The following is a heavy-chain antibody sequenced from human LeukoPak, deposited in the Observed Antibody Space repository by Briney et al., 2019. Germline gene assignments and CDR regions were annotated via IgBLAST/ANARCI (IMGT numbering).Heavy chain of an antibody. V-gene: IGHV3-73*01. Sequence: GGSLKLSCAASGFTFSGSAMHWVRQASGKGLEWVGRIRSKANSYATAYAASVKGRFTISRDDSKNTAYLQMNSLKTEDTAVYYCTGRPNYYDSSGSAGDYWGQGTLVTVSS. CDR1: GFTFSGSA. D-gene: IGHD3-22*01. J-gene: IGHJ4*02. CDR3: TGRPNYYDSSGSAGDY. CDR2: IRSKANSYAT.